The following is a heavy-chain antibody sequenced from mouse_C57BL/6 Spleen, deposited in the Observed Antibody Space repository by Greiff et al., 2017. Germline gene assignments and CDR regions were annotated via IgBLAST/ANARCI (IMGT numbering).Heavy chain of an antibody. V-gene: IGHV1-63*01. CDR3: ARGSYGSRYYFDY. D-gene: IGHD1-1*01. CDR2: IYPGGGYT. J-gene: IGHJ2*01. Sequence: QVQLKESGAELVRPGTSVKMSCKASGYTFTNYWIGWAKQRPGHGLEWLGDIYPGGGYTNYNEKFKGKATLTADKSASTAYMQFSRLTSEDSAIYYCARGSYGSRYYFDYWGQGTTLTVSS. CDR1: GYTFTNYW.